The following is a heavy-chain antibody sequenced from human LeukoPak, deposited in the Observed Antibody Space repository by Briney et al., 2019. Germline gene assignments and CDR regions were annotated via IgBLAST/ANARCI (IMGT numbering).Heavy chain of an antibody. Sequence: AGGSLRLSCAASGLTFSSHWMHWVRQAPGKGLVWVSRIRGDGSMTNYADSVKGRFTISRDNAKNTLYLQMNSLRLEDTAVYYCARENLAAAADYWGQGTVVTVSS. D-gene: IGHD6-25*01. CDR2: IRGDGSMT. CDR3: ARENLAAAADY. CDR1: GLTFSSHW. J-gene: IGHJ4*02. V-gene: IGHV3-74*01.